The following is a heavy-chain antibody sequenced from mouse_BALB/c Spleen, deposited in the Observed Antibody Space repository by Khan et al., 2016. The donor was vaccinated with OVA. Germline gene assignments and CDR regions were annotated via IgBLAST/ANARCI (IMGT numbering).Heavy chain of an antibody. CDR1: GFSLTDYA. J-gene: IGHJ4*01. V-gene: IGHV2-6-5*01. CDR2: LWAGGSK. CDR3: AKDPPYYGMDQ. Sequence: QVQLKQSGPGLVSPSQNLSITCTVSGFSLTDYAVSWIRQPPGKGLEWLGVLWAGGSKYYNSALKSRLSIIKDNSRGQVFLNMNSLQTEDTAMYYCAKDPPYYGMDQWGQGTSVTGSS.